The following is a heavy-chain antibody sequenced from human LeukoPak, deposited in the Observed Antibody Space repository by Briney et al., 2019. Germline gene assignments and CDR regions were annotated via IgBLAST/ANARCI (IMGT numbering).Heavy chain of an antibody. CDR2: INHSGST. J-gene: IGHJ4*02. V-gene: IGHV4-34*01. CDR3: ARGLATYYYGSGRYYYFDY. Sequence: PSETLSLTCTVSGGSISSYYWSWIRQPPGKGLEWIGEINHSGSTNYNPSLKSRVTISVDTSKNQFSLKLSSVTAADTAVYYCARGLATYYYGSGRYYYFDYWGQGTLVTVSS. CDR1: GGSISSYY. D-gene: IGHD3-10*01.